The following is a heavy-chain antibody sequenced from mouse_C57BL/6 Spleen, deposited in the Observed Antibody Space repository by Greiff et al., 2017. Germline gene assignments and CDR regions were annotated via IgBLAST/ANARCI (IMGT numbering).Heavy chain of an antibody. CDR1: GFSLTSYG. V-gene: IGHV2-2*01. CDR2: IWSGGST. Sequence: VKLVESGPGLVQPSQSLSITCTVSGFSLTSYGVHWVRQSPGKGLEWLGVIWSGGSTDYNAAFISRLSISKDNSKSQVFFKMNSLQADDTAIYYCARRGHYGSSSFAYWGQGTLVTVSA. CDR3: ARRGHYGSSSFAY. J-gene: IGHJ3*01. D-gene: IGHD1-1*01.